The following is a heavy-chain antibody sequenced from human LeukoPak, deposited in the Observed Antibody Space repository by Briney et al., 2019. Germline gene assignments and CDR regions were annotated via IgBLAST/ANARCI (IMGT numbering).Heavy chain of an antibody. CDR1: GCTFTGYY. D-gene: IGHD3-22*01. J-gene: IGHJ4*02. V-gene: IGHV1-2*02. CDR3: ARDSYYYDSSGYNDY. Sequence: ASVKVSCKASGCTFTGYYMHWVRQAPGQGLEWMGWINPNSGGTNYAQKFQGRVTMTRDTSISTAYMELSRLRSDDTAVYYCARDSYYYDSSGYNDYWGQGTLVTVSS. CDR2: INPNSGGT.